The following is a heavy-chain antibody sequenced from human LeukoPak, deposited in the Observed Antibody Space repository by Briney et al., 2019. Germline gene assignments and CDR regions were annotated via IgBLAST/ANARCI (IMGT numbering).Heavy chain of an antibody. V-gene: IGHV4-39*01. J-gene: IGHJ4*02. CDR3: ASRTMGTKSIDY. D-gene: IGHD1-7*01. CDR2: IYYGGTT. Sequence: PSETLPLTCTVSGGSISRSSYWWDWIRQPPGKGLEWIGSIYYGGTTYYNPSLKSRVTIFVDTSKMQFSLKLSSVTAADTAVYYCASRTMGTKSIDYWGQGTLVTVSS. CDR1: GGSISRSSYW.